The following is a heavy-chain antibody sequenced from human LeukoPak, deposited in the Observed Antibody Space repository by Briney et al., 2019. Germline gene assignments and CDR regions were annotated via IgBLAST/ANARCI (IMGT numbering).Heavy chain of an antibody. V-gene: IGHV1-58*02. CDR1: GFTFTSSA. D-gene: IGHD2-2*02. J-gene: IGHJ4*02. CDR3: AAVNPYCSSTSCYTFDY. CDR2: IVVGSGNT. Sequence: SVKVSCKASGFTFTSSAMQWVRQARGQRLEWIGWIVVGSGNTNYAQKFQERVTITRDMSTSTAYMELSSLRSEDTAVYYCAAVNPYCSSTSCYTFDYWGQGTLVTVSS.